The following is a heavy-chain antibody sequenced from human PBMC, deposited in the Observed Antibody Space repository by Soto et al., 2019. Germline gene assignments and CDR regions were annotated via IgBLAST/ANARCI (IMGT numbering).Heavy chain of an antibody. J-gene: IGHJ4*02. CDR2: IYYSGST. CDR1: GGSINIGGYY. Sequence: QVQLQGSGPGLVKPSQTLSLTCTVSGGSINIGGYYWSWIRQHPGKGLEWIGYIYYSGSTFYNPSLKSRVTISFDTSKNQFSLKLNSVTAADTAVYYCVRTAWHFFDYWGQGTLVTVSS. V-gene: IGHV4-31*03. CDR3: VRTAWHFFDY. D-gene: IGHD3-3*02.